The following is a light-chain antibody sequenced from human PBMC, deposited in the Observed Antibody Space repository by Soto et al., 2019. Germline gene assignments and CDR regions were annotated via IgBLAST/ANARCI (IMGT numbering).Light chain of an antibody. Sequence: QSALTQPASVSGSPGQSITISCTGTSSDVGGYNYVSWYQQHPGKAPKLMIYEVSNRPSGVSNRFSGSKSGNTASLTISGLQAEDEADYYCSSYTSGSTPGFGTGTKLTVL. V-gene: IGLV2-14*01. CDR3: SSYTSGSTPG. CDR2: EVS. J-gene: IGLJ1*01. CDR1: SSDVGGYNY.